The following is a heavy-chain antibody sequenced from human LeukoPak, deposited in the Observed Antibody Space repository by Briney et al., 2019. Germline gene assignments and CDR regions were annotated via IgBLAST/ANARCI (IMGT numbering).Heavy chain of an antibody. CDR2: ISYDGSNK. V-gene: IGHV3-30-3*01. D-gene: IGHD3-10*01. J-gene: IGHJ4*02. CDR3: AKEGYYGSGSFPDY. Sequence: PGGSLRLSCAASGFTFSSYAMHWVRQAPGKGLEWVAVISYDGSNKYYADSVKGRFTISRDNSKNTLNLQMNSLRVEDTAVYYCAKEGYYGSGSFPDYWGQGTLVTLSS. CDR1: GFTFSSYA.